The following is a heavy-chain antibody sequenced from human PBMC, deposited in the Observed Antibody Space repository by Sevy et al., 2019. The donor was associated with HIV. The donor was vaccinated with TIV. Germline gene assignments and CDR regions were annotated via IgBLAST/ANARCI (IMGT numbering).Heavy chain of an antibody. CDR2: IWYDGTNR. CDR3: AREDIRVAGIGYYFHS. V-gene: IGHV3-33*01. D-gene: IGHD6-19*01. CDR1: GFSISGYG. J-gene: IGHJ4*02. Sequence: GGSLRLSCAASGFSISGYGMHWVRQAPGKGLEWVAVIWYDGTNREHADSVKGRFTISRDNSKNTLYLQMNSLRVEDTAVYYCAREDIRVAGIGYYFHSWGQRTLVTASS.